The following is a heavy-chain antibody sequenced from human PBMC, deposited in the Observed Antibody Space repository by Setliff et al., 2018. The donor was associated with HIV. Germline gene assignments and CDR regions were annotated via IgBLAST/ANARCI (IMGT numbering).Heavy chain of an antibody. CDR3: ARDGRHDRNRWYVTHQYFKY. J-gene: IGHJ1*01. CDR2: IYSSGST. CDR1: GGSSSSRSYY. V-gene: IGHV4-39*07. D-gene: IGHD2-15*01. Sequence: ASETLSLTCTVSGGSSSSRSYYWGWIRQPPGKGLEWIGSIYSSGSTYYNPSLKSRVTISVDTSKKQFSLRLSSVTAADTAVYYCARDGRHDRNRWYVTHQYFKYWGQGTLVTVPQ.